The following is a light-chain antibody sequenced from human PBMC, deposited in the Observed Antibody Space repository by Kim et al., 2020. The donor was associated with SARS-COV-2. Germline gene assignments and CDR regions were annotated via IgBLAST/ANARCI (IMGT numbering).Light chain of an antibody. CDR3: SSYARSSSYV. J-gene: IGLJ1*01. V-gene: IGLV2-14*04. CDR2: DVS. CDR1: SSDVGAYKY. Sequence: QSITISCTGTSSDVGAYKYVSWYQQHPGKAPELMIFDVSERPSGISNRFSGSKSGNTASLTISGLQAEDEADYYCSSYARSSSYVFGTGTKVTVL.